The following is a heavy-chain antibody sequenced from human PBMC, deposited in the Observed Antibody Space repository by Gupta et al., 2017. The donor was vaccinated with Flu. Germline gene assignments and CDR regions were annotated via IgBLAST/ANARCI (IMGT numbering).Heavy chain of an antibody. V-gene: IGHV3-11*01. CDR2: ISNSGATR. J-gene: IGHJ4*02. CDR1: GFTFSDYD. Sequence: QVQLVESGGGLVKPGESLRLSCAASGFTFSDYDMGWIRPAPGKGLEWVSYISNSGATRYYADSVRGRFTIARDNAENSLYLQIDSLRAEDTAVYYCARGPGCRGSGCPFPIDSWGQGSPVTVSS. D-gene: IGHD2-15*01. CDR3: ARGPGCRGSGCPFPIDS.